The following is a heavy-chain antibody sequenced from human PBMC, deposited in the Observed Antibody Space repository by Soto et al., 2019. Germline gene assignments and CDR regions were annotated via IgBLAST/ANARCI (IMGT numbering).Heavy chain of an antibody. D-gene: IGHD2-21*02. Sequence: VESGGGLVYPGGSLRLSCLASGFRFSDHSMIWVRQAPGKGLQWISYISSNSDTTYYADFVKGRFTVSRDNAKNALFLQMNSLRDDDTATYYCARLPKGSLVTAWGQGARVTVSS. CDR1: GFRFSDHS. CDR3: ARLPKGSLVTA. V-gene: IGHV3-48*02. CDR2: ISSNSDTT. J-gene: IGHJ4*02.